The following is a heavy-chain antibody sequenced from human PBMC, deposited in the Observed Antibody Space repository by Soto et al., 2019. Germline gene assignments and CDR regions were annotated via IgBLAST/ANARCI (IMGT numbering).Heavy chain of an antibody. CDR3: ARDSRYCSGGSCYSD. CDR1: GGSISSGDYY. CDR2: VYYSGST. Sequence: PSETLSLTCTVSGGSISSGDYYWSWIRQPPGKGLEWIGYVYYSGSTYYNPSLKSRVTISVDTSISTAYMELSRLRSDDTAVYYCARDSRYCSGGSCYSDWGQGTLVTVSS. D-gene: IGHD2-15*01. V-gene: IGHV4-30-4*02. J-gene: IGHJ4*02.